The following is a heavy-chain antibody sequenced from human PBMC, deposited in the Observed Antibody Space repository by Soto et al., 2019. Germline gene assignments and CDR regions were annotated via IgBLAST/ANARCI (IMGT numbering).Heavy chain of an antibody. J-gene: IGHJ4*02. D-gene: IGHD6-19*01. V-gene: IGHV4-34*01. Sequence: SETLSLTCAVYGGSFSGYYWSWIRQPPGKGLEWIGEINHSGSTNYNPSLKSRVTISVDTSKNQFSLKLSSVTAADTAVYYCAARRNQWLVPSLFDYWGQGTLVTVSS. CDR1: GGSFSGYY. CDR2: INHSGST. CDR3: AARRNQWLVPSLFDY.